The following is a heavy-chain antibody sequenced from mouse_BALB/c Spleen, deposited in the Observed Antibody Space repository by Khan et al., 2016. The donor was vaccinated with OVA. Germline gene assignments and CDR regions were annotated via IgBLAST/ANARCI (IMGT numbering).Heavy chain of an antibody. CDR1: GFTIRDTY. V-gene: IGHV14-3*02. CDR2: IDPANGNT. J-gene: IGHJ3*01. D-gene: IGHD4-1*01. CDR3: ARDYWDLVAY. Sequence: EVQLQESGAELVKPGASVKLSCTASGFTIRDTYMHWVKQRPEQGLEWIGKIDPANGNTKSDPKFQDKATITADTSSNTAYLQLNSLTSEDTAVYYCARDYWDLVAYWGQGTLVTVSA.